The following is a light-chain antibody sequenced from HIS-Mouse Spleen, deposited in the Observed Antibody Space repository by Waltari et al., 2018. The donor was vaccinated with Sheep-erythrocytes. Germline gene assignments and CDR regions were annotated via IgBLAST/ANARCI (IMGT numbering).Light chain of an antibody. J-gene: IGLJ3*02. Sequence: QSALTQPVSVSGSPGQSITISCTGTSSDVGSYNLVSWYQQHPGKAPKLMIYEGSKGPSGVSNRFAGSKSGNTASLTIAGLQAEDEADYYCCSYAGSSTPWVFGGGTKLTVL. CDR3: CSYAGSSTPWV. V-gene: IGLV2-23*01. CDR2: EGS. CDR1: SSDVGSYNL.